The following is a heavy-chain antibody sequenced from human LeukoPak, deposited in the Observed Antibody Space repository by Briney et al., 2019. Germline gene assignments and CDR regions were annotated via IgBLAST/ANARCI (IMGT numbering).Heavy chain of an antibody. CDR1: GGSISSYY. CDR2: IYYSGST. CDR3: ARDRGFGSGWFDP. V-gene: IGHV4-59*01. Sequence: SETLSLTCTVSGGSISSYYWSWIRQPPGKGLEWIGYIYYSGSTNYNPSLKSRVTISVDTSKNQFSLKLSSVTAADTAVYYCARDRGFGSGWFDPWGQGTLVTVSS. D-gene: IGHD3-10*01. J-gene: IGHJ5*02.